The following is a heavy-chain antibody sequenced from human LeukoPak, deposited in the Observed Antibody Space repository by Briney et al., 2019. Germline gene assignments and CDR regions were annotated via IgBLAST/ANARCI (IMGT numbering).Heavy chain of an antibody. D-gene: IGHD2-21*01. CDR1: GYTFTDYY. CDR2: VDPEDGET. CDR3: ATPSGILWGLGV. J-gene: IGHJ6*04. Sequence: ASVKISCKVSGYTFTDYYMHWVQQAPGKGLEWMGLVDPEDGETIYAEKFQGRVTITADTSTDTAYMELSSLRSEDTAVYYCATPSGILWGLGVWGKGTTVTVSS. V-gene: IGHV1-69-2*01.